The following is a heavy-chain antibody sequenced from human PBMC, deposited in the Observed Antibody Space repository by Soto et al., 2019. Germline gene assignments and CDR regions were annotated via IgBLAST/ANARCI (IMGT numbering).Heavy chain of an antibody. CDR3: ARGQRKRRTGDRGVTGYYYGMDV. V-gene: IGHV4-34*01. CDR2: INHSGST. D-gene: IGHD3-10*01. Sequence: QVQLQQWGAGLLKPSETLSLTCAVYGGSFSGYYWSWIRQPPGKGLEWIGEINHSGSTNYNPSLKSRVTISVDTSKNQFSLKLSSVTAADTAGYYCARGQRKRRTGDRGVTGYYYGMDVWGQGTTVTVSS. CDR1: GGSFSGYY. J-gene: IGHJ6*02.